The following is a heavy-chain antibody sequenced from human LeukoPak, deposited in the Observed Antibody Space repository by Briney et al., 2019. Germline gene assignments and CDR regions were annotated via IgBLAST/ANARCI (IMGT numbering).Heavy chain of an antibody. Sequence: PSETLSLTCAVSGGSISSSGYSWSWIRQPPGKGLEWIGYIYYSGSTYYNSSLKSRVTISVDTSKNQFSLKLSSVTAADTAVYYCARTTTVTEQFDYWGQGILVTVSS. D-gene: IGHD4-17*01. CDR3: ARTTTVTEQFDY. J-gene: IGHJ4*02. CDR2: IYYSGST. CDR1: GGSISSSGYS. V-gene: IGHV4-30-4*07.